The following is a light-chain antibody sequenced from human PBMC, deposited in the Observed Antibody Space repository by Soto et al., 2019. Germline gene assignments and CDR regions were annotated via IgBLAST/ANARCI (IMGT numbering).Light chain of an antibody. Sequence: QSVLTQPPSVSAAPGQKVTISCSGSSSNIGNSYVSWYQQLPGTAPKLLIYENNRRPSGIPDRFSGSKSGTSATLGITGLQTGDDADYFCGTWDSSLTTGVFGGGTKLTVL. J-gene: IGLJ2*01. V-gene: IGLV1-51*02. CDR1: SSNIGNSY. CDR2: ENN. CDR3: GTWDSSLTTGV.